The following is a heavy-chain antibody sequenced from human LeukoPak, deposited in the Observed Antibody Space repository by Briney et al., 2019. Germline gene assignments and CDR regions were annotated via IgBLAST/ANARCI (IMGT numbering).Heavy chain of an antibody. Sequence: SETLSLTCAVYGGSFSGYYWSWIRQPPGKGLEWIGEINHSESTNYNPSLKSRVTISVDTSKNQFSLKLSSVTAADTAVYYCARGLRGTMIVVVNRWFDPWGQGTLVTVSS. J-gene: IGHJ5*02. CDR3: ARGLRGTMIVVVNRWFDP. D-gene: IGHD3-22*01. CDR2: INHSEST. V-gene: IGHV4-34*01. CDR1: GGSFSGYY.